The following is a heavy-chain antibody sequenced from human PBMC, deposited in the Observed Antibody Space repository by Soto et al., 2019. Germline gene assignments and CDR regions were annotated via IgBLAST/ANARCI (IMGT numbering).Heavy chain of an antibody. CDR3: VQTTGWPGFDF. D-gene: IGHD6-19*01. CDR2: IYGGGTT. Sequence: EVQLVESGGGLIQPGGSLRLSCAASGFAVSSKYMTWVRQAPGKGLEWGSVIYGGGTTYYADSVKGRFTISRDTSKNTLYLHMNSLRAEDTAVYYCVQTTGWPGFDFWGQGTLVTVSS. V-gene: IGHV3-53*01. CDR1: GFAVSSKY. J-gene: IGHJ4*02.